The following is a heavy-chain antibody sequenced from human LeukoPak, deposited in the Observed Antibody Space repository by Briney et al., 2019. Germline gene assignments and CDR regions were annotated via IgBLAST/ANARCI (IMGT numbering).Heavy chain of an antibody. V-gene: IGHV3-43D*03. Sequence: GGSLRLTCAASGFTFDDYALHWVRQAPWKGLEWVSVISWDGGSTDYADSVKGRFTISRDNSKKSLYLQMNSVRAEDTALYYCAKDSLAVAGESYFDYWGQGTLVTVSS. CDR2: ISWDGGST. D-gene: IGHD6-19*01. J-gene: IGHJ4*02. CDR3: AKDSLAVAGESYFDY. CDR1: GFTFDDYA.